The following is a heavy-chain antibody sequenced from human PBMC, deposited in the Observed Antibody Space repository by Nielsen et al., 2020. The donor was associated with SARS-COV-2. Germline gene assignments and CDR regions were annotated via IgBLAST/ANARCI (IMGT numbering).Heavy chain of an antibody. CDR3: VRERVAVTYVYYNYGMDV. CDR2: IYYSGST. CDR1: GGSISSSSYY. Sequence: SETLSLTCTVSGGSISSSSYYWGWIRQPPGKGLEWIGSIYYSGSTYYNPSLKSRVTISVDTSKNQFSLKLSSVTAADTAVYYCVRERVAVTYVYYNYGMDVWGQGTTVTVSS. D-gene: IGHD2-21*02. V-gene: IGHV4-39*02. J-gene: IGHJ6*02.